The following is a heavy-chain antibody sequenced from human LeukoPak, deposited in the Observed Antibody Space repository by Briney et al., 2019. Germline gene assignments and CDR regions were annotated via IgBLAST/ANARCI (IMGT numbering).Heavy chain of an antibody. CDR3: AGYSSSWYYYYYYMDV. V-gene: IGHV1-69*05. CDR1: GGTFSSYA. J-gene: IGHJ6*03. CDR2: IIPIFGTA. Sequence: GASVKVSCKASGGTFSSYAISWVRQAPGQGLEWMGGIIPIFGTANYAQKFQGRVTITTDESTSTAYMELSSLRSEDTAVYYCAGYSSSWYYYYYYMDVWGKGTTVTVSS. D-gene: IGHD6-13*01.